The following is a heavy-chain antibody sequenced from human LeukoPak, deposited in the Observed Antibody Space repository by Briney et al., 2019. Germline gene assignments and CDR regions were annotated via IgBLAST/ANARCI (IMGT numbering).Heavy chain of an antibody. J-gene: IGHJ3*02. CDR3: ARSRLELAWRGAFDI. CDR1: GYTFTSYY. CDR2: INPSGGST. V-gene: IGHV1-46*01. Sequence: ASVKVSCKASGYTFTSYYMHWVRQAPGQGLEWMGIINPSGGSTSYAQKFQGRVTMTRDTSTSTVYMELSSLRSEDTAVYYCARSRLELAWRGAFDIWGQGTMVTVSS. D-gene: IGHD1-7*01.